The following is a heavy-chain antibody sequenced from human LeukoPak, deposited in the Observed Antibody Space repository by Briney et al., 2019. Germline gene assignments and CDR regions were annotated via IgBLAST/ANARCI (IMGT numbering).Heavy chain of an antibody. J-gene: IGHJ4*02. CDR1: GGTFSSYA. CDR3: SRSGEYSSSSNFDY. Sequence: ASVKVSCKASGGTFSSYAISWVRQAPGQGLEWMGGIIPIFGTANYAQKFQGRVTITADKSTSTDYMELSSLRSDDTAVYYCSRSGEYSSSSNFDYWGQGTLVTVSS. D-gene: IGHD6-6*01. V-gene: IGHV1-69*06. CDR2: IIPIFGTA.